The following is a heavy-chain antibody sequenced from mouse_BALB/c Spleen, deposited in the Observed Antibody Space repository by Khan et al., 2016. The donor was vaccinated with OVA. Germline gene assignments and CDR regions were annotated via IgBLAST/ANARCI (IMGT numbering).Heavy chain of an antibody. CDR3: ARSLYYSYGYALDC. V-gene: IGHV3-2*02. CDR1: GYAITSDYA. J-gene: IGHJ4*01. D-gene: IGHD2-14*01. CDR2: ISSTGST. Sequence: VQLKESGPGLVKPSQSLSLTCTVTGYAITSDYAWNWIRQFPGNKLEWMGYISSTGSTSYNPSLTSRISITRDTSKNQFFLLLKSVTTEDTATYYCARSLYYSYGYALDCWGRGTSVTVAS.